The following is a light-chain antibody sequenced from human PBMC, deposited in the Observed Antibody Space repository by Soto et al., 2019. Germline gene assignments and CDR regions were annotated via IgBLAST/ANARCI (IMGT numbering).Light chain of an antibody. CDR1: QSVRSN. Sequence: EIVMTQYPATLSGSPVERATLSCSASQSVRSNLAGYQTKPGQARRLLSYGSSNRATSIPARFSGSGYGTEFTLTISSRQSEDFAGYYCQQYNNWPPYILGQGTKLE. CDR3: QQYNNWPPYI. V-gene: IGKV3-15*01. J-gene: IGKJ2*01. CDR2: GSS.